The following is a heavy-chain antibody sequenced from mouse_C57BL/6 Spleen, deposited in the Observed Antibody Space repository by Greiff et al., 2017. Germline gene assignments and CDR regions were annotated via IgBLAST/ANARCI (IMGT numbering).Heavy chain of an antibody. CDR2: IDPSDSYT. Sequence: QVQLQQPGAELVMPGASVKLSCKASGYTFTSYWMHWVKQRPGQGLEWIGEIDPSDSYTNYNQKFKGKSTLTVDKSSSTAYMQLSSLTSEDSAVYYCARWANWYFDVWGTGTTVTVSS. V-gene: IGHV1-69*01. CDR1: GYTFTSYW. J-gene: IGHJ1*03. D-gene: IGHD3-1*01. CDR3: ARWANWYFDV.